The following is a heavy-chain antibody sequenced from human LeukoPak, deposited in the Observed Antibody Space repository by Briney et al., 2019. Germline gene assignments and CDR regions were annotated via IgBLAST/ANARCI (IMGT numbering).Heavy chain of an antibody. Sequence: PGGSLRLSCAASGFMFSSYAMSWVRQAPGRGLEWVSAISGSGGSTYYADSVKGRFTISRDNSRNTLYLQMNSLRAEDTAVYYCAKDIRRGTMYYYYYGMDVWGQGTTVTVSS. CDR3: AKDIRRGTMYYYYYGMDV. CDR1: GFMFSSYA. J-gene: IGHJ6*02. D-gene: IGHD4/OR15-4a*01. CDR2: ISGSGGST. V-gene: IGHV3-23*01.